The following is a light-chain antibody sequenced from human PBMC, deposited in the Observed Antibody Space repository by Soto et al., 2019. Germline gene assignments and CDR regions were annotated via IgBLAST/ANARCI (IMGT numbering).Light chain of an antibody. V-gene: IGKV3-20*01. CDR2: AIS. CDR3: QRYGTSRGT. CDR1: ESVTSTH. Sequence: EIVLTQSPGTLSLSPVERATLACRASESVTSTHLAWYQQKGGQAPRLLIYAISTRASGIPDRFSGSGSGTDFTLTISRLEPEDFGVYYCQRYGTSRGTFGQGTKLEIK. J-gene: IGKJ2*01.